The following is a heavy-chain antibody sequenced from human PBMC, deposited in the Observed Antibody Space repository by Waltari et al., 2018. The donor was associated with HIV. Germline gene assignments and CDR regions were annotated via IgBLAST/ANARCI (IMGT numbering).Heavy chain of an antibody. CDR1: GYTCTDYY. Sequence: QVRLLQSGAEGKKPGASVRVSCTTSGYTCTDYYIHWVRHDPGRGLEWVAWVNPRSGGEKYAPKFKGRVTVTRDTFSTTAYIYLTNLRHDDTAVYFCVRVDCVGGSCLPWKYPYLYAMDVWGQGTTVTVSP. V-gene: IGHV1-2*02. J-gene: IGHJ6*01. CDR3: VRVDCVGGSCLPWKYPYLYAMDV. CDR2: VNPRSGGE. D-gene: IGHD2-15*01.